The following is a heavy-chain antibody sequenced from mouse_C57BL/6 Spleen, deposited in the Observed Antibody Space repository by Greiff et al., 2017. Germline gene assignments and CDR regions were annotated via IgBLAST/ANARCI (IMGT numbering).Heavy chain of an antibody. CDR2: IDPENGDT. CDR3: TTATMVTPFAY. V-gene: IGHV14-4*01. D-gene: IGHD2-2*01. Sequence: EVKLVESGAELVRPGASVKLSCTASGFNIQDDYMHWVQQRPEQGLELIGWIDPENGDTEYASKFQGKATITADTSSNTAYLQLSSLTSEDTAVYYRTTATMVTPFAYWGQGTLVTVSA. J-gene: IGHJ3*01. CDR1: GFNIQDDY.